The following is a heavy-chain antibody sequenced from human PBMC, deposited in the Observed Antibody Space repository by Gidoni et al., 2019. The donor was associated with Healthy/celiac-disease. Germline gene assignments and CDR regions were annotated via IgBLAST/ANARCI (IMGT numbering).Heavy chain of an antibody. D-gene: IGHD6-19*01. Sequence: QVQLQESGPGLVKPSQTLSLTCTVSGGSISSGGYYWSWIRQHPGKGLEWIGYIYYSGSTYYNPSLKSRVTISVDTSKNQFSLKLSSVTAADTAVYYCARDSSGWGFWWFDPWGQGTLVTVSS. J-gene: IGHJ5*02. V-gene: IGHV4-31*03. CDR2: IYYSGST. CDR3: ARDSSGWGFWWFDP. CDR1: GGSISSGGYY.